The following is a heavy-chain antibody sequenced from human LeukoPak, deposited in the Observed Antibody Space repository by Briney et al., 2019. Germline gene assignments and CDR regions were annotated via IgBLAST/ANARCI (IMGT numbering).Heavy chain of an antibody. CDR1: GYTFTSYG. J-gene: IGHJ4*02. CDR3: ARVYSTNYYGSGDRPFLFDY. D-gene: IGHD3-10*01. Sequence: ALVKVSCKASGYTFTSYGFSWVRQAPGQGLEWMGWISTYYGNTNYAQKLQDRVTMTTDTSTSTAYMELTSLRSDDTAVYYCARVYSTNYYGSGDRPFLFDYWGQGTVVTVSS. V-gene: IGHV1-18*01. CDR2: ISTYYGNT.